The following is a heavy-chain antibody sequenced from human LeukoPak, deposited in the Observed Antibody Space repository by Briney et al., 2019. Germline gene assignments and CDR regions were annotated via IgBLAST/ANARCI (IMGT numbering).Heavy chain of an antibody. D-gene: IGHD3-16*01. J-gene: IGHJ4*02. CDR1: GDSISSSIW. V-gene: IGHV4-4*02. Sequence: SGTLSLTCAVSGDSISSSIWWTWVRQPPGKGLEWIGEINHSGSTNYNPSLKSRVTISVDTSKNQFSLKLSSVTAADTAVYYCARGPIYDYAGSGYWGQGTLVTVSS. CDR3: ARGPIYDYAGSGY. CDR2: INHSGST.